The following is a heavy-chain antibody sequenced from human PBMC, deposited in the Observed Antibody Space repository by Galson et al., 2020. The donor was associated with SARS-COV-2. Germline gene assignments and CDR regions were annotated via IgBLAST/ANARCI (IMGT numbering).Heavy chain of an antibody. CDR2: IKQDGSEK. D-gene: IGHD3-22*01. J-gene: IGHJ3*02. Sequence: GGSLRLSCAASGFTFSSYWMSWVRQAPGKGLEWVANIKQDGSEKYYVDSVKGRFTISRDNAKNSLYLQMNSLRAEDTAVYYCARALVTMIVVVMGGAFDIWGQGTMVTVSS. V-gene: IGHV3-7*01. CDR3: ARALVTMIVVVMGGAFDI. CDR1: GFTFSSYW.